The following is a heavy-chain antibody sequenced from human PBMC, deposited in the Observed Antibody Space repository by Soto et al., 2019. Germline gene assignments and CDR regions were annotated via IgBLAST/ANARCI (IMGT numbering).Heavy chain of an antibody. J-gene: IGHJ4*02. CDR2: IIPIFGTA. Sequence: AVHVSCKDSGGILSSYASSWVRQAPGQGLEWMGGIIPIFGTANYAQKFQGRVTITADESTSTAYMELSSLRSEDTALYYCAKDTAPGFYDANGHLDYWGQGNPVTVSA. CDR1: GGILSSYA. CDR3: AKDTAPGFYDANGHLDY. D-gene: IGHD2-8*01. V-gene: IGHV1-69*13.